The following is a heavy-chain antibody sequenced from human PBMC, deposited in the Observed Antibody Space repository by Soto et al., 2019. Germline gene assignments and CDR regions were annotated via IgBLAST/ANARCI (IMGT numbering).Heavy chain of an antibody. CDR1: GFTFSSYT. J-gene: IGHJ4*02. CDR3: ARGFRNLDY. Sequence: PGGSLRLSCAASGFTFSSYTMSWVRQAPGKGLEWVSSIGSGSSNIYYADSLKGRFTVSRDNAQNSLFLQMNSLRAEDTAVYYCARGFRNLDYWGQGILVTVSS. V-gene: IGHV3-21*01. CDR2: IGSGSSNI. D-gene: IGHD1-1*01.